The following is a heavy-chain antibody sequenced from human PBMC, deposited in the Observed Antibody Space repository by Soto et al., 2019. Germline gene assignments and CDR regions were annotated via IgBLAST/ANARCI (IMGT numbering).Heavy chain of an antibody. CDR2: NYYSGIT. CDR3: ARGSSIAGLYYGMDV. Sequence: QVQLQESGPGLVKPSQTLSLTCTVSGGSISSGGYYWTWIRQHPGKGLEWIGYNYYSGITYYNPSLKSRVTPSLDTSKNQFSLKLSSVTAADTAVYYCARGSSIAGLYYGMDVWGQGTTVTVSS. V-gene: IGHV4-31*03. J-gene: IGHJ6*02. CDR1: GGSISSGGYY. D-gene: IGHD6-6*01.